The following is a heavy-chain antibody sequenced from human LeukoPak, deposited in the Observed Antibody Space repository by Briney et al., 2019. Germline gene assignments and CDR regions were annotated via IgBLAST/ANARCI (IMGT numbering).Heavy chain of an antibody. Sequence: GRSLRLSCAGSGFAFSSYATHWVRQAPGKGLEWVAITSSDGRQKYYADSVKGRFTISGDNSKNTLYLQINSLRTEDTAVYYCARGPKSQKQWLFSLFDPWGQGTLVTVSS. D-gene: IGHD6-19*01. CDR3: ARGPKSQKQWLFSLFDP. CDR1: GFAFSSYA. J-gene: IGHJ5*02. CDR2: TSSDGRQK. V-gene: IGHV3-30*04.